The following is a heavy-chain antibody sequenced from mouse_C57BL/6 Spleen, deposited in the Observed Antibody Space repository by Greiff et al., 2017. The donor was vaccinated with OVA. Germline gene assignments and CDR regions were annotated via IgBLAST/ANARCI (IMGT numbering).Heavy chain of an antibody. J-gene: IGHJ2*01. CDR1: GFSLTSYG. CDR3: ARHRNYYGSSYFDY. Sequence: VHLVESGPGLVAPSQILSITCTVSGFSLTSYGLHWVRQPPGKGLEWLVVIWSDGSTTYNSALKSRLSISKDNSKSQVFLKMNSLQTDDTAMYYCARHRNYYGSSYFDYWGQGTTLTVSS. CDR2: IWSDGST. V-gene: IGHV2-6-1*01. D-gene: IGHD1-1*01.